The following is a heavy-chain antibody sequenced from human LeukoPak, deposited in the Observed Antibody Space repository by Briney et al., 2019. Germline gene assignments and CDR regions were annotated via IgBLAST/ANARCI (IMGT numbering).Heavy chain of an antibody. V-gene: IGHV3-21*06. D-gene: IGHD1-26*01. CDR1: GFTFSSYN. CDR2: ITSSSSYI. CDR3: ARGPYSGSYGPYYYYYMDV. J-gene: IGHJ6*03. Sequence: GGSLRLSCTASGFTFSSYNMNWVRQAPGKGPEWVSSITSSSSYIYYADSVKGRFTISRDNAKNSLYLQMDSLRVEDTAVYYCARGPYSGSYGPYYYYYMDVWGKGTTVTISS.